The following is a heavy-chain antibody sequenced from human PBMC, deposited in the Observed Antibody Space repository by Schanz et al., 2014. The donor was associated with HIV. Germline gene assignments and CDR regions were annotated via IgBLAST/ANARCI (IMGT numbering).Heavy chain of an antibody. J-gene: IGHJ6*02. D-gene: IGHD3-10*01. V-gene: IGHV1-18*01. CDR1: GYIFTSNG. CDR2: ISAYNGKT. Sequence: QVQLVQSGAEVKKPGASVKVSCKASGYIFTSNGISWVRQAPGQGLEWMGWISAYNGKTNYARKVQGRVTMTTDTSTTTAYMELRSLRSDDTAVYYCARDGRLDYFGSGSYYNSNGMDVWGQGTTVTVSS. CDR3: ARDGRLDYFGSGSYYNSNGMDV.